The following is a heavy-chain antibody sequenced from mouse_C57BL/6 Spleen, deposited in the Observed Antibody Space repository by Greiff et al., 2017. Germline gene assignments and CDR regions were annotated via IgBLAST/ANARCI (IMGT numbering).Heavy chain of an antibody. CDR3: ARDRDGYGYWYFDV. J-gene: IGHJ1*03. D-gene: IGHD2-2*01. V-gene: IGHV5-16*01. Sequence: EVQVVESEGGLVQPGSSMKLSCTASGFTFSDYYMAWVRQVPEKGLEWVANINYDGSSTYYLDSLKSRFIISRDNAKNILYLQMSSLKSEDTATYYCARDRDGYGYWYFDVWGTGTTVTVSS. CDR2: INYDGSST. CDR1: GFTFSDYY.